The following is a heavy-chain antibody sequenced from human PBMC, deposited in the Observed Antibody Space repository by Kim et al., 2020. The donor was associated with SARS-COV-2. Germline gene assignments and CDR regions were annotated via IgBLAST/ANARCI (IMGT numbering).Heavy chain of an antibody. CDR2: INPNSGAT. CDR3: ARYPTSAYDSSGYDDYYYGMDV. J-gene: IGHJ6*02. V-gene: IGHV1-2*02. Sequence: ASVKVSCKASGYTFTSYYMSWVRQAPGQGLEWMGGINPNSGATNYAQKFQGRVTITTDTSTSTAYMELSRLRSDDTAVYYCARYPTSAYDSSGYDDYYYGMDVWGQGTTVTVSS. D-gene: IGHD3-22*01. CDR1: GYTFTSYY.